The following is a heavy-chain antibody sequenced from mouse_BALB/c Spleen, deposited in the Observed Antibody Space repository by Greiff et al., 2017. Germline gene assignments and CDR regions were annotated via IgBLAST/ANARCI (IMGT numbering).Heavy chain of an antibody. D-gene: IGHD2-2*01. CDR3: ASTGLWLRRDYAMDY. CDR2: INPNNGGT. J-gene: IGHJ4*01. CDR1: GYTFTEYT. V-gene: IGHV1-18*01. Sequence: VQLKESGPELVKPGASVKISCKTSGYTFTEYTMHWVKQSHGKSLEWIGGINPNNGGTSYNQKFKGKATLTVDKSSSTAYMELRSLTSEDSAVYYCASTGLWLRRDYAMDYWGQGTSVTVSS.